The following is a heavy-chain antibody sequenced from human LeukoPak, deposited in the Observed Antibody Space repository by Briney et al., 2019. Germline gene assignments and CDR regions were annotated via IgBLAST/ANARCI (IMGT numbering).Heavy chain of an antibody. J-gene: IGHJ3*02. D-gene: IGHD2-2*01. Sequence: ASVKVSCKASGGTFSSYAISWVRQAPGQGLEWMGRINPNSAGTNYAQKFQGRVTMTRDTSISTAYMDLSRLTSDDTAVYYCARPCSSTSCQFYDAFDIWGQGTMVTVSS. CDR2: INPNSAGT. CDR3: ARPCSSTSCQFYDAFDI. V-gene: IGHV1-2*06. CDR1: GGTFSSYA.